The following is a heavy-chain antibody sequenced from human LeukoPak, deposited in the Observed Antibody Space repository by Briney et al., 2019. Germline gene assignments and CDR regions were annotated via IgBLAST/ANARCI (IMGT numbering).Heavy chain of an antibody. CDR3: ARSYGSGNYFDY. D-gene: IGHD3-10*01. CDR1: GGSVSSDDYY. Sequence: SETLSLTCTVSGGSVSSDDYYWSWIRQPPGKGLEWIGYIYYSGSANYNPSLKSRVTISVDTSKNQFSLKLSSVTAADTAVYYCARSYGSGNYFDYWGQGTLVAVSS. V-gene: IGHV4-61*08. CDR2: IYYSGSA. J-gene: IGHJ4*02.